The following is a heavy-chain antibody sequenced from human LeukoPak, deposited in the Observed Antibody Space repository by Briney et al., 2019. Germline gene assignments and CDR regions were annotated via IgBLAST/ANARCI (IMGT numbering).Heavy chain of an antibody. CDR3: ARDRGNGFNSYFFDY. Sequence: QAGGSLRLSCAASGFTFSDYWMSWVRQAPGKGLEWVANIKQDGGEKYSVDSVKGRFTISRDNAKNSLFLQMNSLRAEDTALYYCARDRGNGFNSYFFDYWGQGTLVTVSS. D-gene: IGHD5-24*01. J-gene: IGHJ4*02. CDR1: GFTFSDYW. CDR2: IKQDGGEK. V-gene: IGHV3-7*01.